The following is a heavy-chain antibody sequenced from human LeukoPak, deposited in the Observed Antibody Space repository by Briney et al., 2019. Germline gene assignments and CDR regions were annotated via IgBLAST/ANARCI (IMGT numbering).Heavy chain of an antibody. D-gene: IGHD2-15*01. CDR1: GGSFSGYY. V-gene: IGHV4-34*01. J-gene: IGHJ4*02. Sequence: PSETLSLTCAVYGGSFSGYYWSWIRQPPGKGLEWIGEINHSGSTNYNPSLKSRVTISVDTSKNQFSLKLSSVTAADTAVYYCARGQDELLGSPGDYWGQGTLVTVSS. CDR3: ARGQDELLGSPGDY. CDR2: INHSGST.